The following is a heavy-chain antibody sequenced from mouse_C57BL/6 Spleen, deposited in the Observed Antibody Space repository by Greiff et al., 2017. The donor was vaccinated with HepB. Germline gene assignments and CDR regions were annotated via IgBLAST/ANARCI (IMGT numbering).Heavy chain of an antibody. Sequence: QVQLQQPGAELVKPGASVKLSCKASGYTFTSYWMHWVKQRPGQGLEWIGMIHPNSGSTNYNEKFKSKATLTVDKSSSTAYMQRSSLTSEDSAVYYCARGIYYDYWCAYRGQGTLVTVSA. CDR1: GYTFTSYW. CDR3: ARGIYYDYWCAY. V-gene: IGHV1-64*01. J-gene: IGHJ3*01. D-gene: IGHD2-4*01. CDR2: IHPNSGST.